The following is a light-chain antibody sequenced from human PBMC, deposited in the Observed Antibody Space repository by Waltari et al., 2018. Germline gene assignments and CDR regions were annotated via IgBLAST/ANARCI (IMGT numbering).Light chain of an antibody. CDR2: DAS. CDR1: QSIGSL. CDR3: QQYGSSPGT. J-gene: IGKJ1*01. Sequence: DIQMTQSPSTLSASVGDRVTITCRASQSIGSLLAWYQQKPGKAPKLLIYDASSLESGVPSRCSGSGSGTEFTLTISRLEPEDFAVYYCQQYGSSPGTFGQGTKVEIK. V-gene: IGKV1-5*01.